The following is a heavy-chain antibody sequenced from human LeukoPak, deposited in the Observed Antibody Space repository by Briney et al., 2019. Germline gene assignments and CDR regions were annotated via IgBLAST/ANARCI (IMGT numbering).Heavy chain of an antibody. CDR1: GFTVSSNY. V-gene: IGHV3-66*02. Sequence: GGSLRLSCAASGFTVSSNYMSWVRQAPGNGLEWVSVIYSGGSTYYADSVKGRFTISRDNSKNTLYLQMNSLRAEDTAVYYCARAYYYDSSGYSSYFDYWGQGTLVTVSS. D-gene: IGHD3-22*01. CDR2: IYSGGST. J-gene: IGHJ4*02. CDR3: ARAYYYDSSGYSSYFDY.